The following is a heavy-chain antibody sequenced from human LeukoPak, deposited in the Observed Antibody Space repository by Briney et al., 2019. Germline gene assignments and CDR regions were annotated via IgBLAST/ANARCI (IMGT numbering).Heavy chain of an antibody. D-gene: IGHD4-23*01. CDR3: ARRSEVVTPEGLYNWFDP. V-gene: IGHV5-51*01. CDR2: IYPGASDT. J-gene: IGHJ5*02. Sequence: GESLKISCKGSGYSFTNYWIGWVRQMPGKGLEWMGIIYPGASDTTYSPSVQDQVTISADKSITTAYLQWSSLKASDTAMYYCARRSEVVTPEGLYNWFDPWGQGTLVTVSS. CDR1: GYSFTNYW.